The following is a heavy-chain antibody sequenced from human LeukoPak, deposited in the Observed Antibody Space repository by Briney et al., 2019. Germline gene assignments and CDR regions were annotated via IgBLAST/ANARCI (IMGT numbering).Heavy chain of an antibody. CDR1: GGSFNYY. CDR3: AILPATDTYYYDNRDYYRPGVH. Sequence: SETLSLTCGVSGGSFNYYWTWIRQPPGKGLEWIGEINHSGSTNYTPSLKSRVTMAVDTSKRQFSLKLNSVTAADTAVYYCAILPATDTYYYDNRDYYRPGVHWGQGTLVTVSS. V-gene: IGHV4-34*10. D-gene: IGHD3-22*01. J-gene: IGHJ4*02. CDR2: INHSGST.